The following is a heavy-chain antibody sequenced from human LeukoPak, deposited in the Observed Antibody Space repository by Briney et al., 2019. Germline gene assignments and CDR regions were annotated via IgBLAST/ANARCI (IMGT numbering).Heavy chain of an antibody. CDR1: GFTFSSYG. J-gene: IGHJ4*02. CDR3: AKLPAGFDILTPAIDY. Sequence: GRSLRLSCAASGFTFSSYGMHWVRQAPGKGLEWVAVISYDGSNKYYADSVKGRFTISRDNSKNTLYLQVNSLRAEDTAVYYCAKLPAGFDILTPAIDYWGQGTLVTVSS. CDR2: ISYDGSNK. D-gene: IGHD3-9*01. V-gene: IGHV3-30*18.